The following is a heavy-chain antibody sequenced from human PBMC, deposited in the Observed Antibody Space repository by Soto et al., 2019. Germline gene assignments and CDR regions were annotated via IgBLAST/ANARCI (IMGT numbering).Heavy chain of an antibody. D-gene: IGHD3-10*01. Sequence: GASVKVSCKTSGDNFKKNVFTWVRQAPGQGLEWMGGTIPALGKTHYIEKFQGRVTITVDDATGTVYMEVRDLTSEDTAIYYSARGPFRPSAMDVWGQGTTVTVSS. J-gene: IGHJ6*02. CDR3: ARGPFRPSAMDV. V-gene: IGHV1-69*10. CDR1: GDNFKKNV. CDR2: TIPALGKT.